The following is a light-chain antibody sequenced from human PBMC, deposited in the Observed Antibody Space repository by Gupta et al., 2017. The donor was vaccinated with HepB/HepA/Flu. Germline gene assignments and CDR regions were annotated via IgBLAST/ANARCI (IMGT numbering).Light chain of an antibody. J-gene: IGLJ3*02. V-gene: IGLV1-44*01. Sequence: QSVLTQPPSASGTPGQWVTLSCSGSSSSNGSNSVNWYQQYPGTAPELLMYSNTQRHSGVPDRFSGSKSGTTTALAISGLQAEDEADYYCAAWDDRRSALVFGGGTKLTVL. CDR2: SNT. CDR3: AAWDDRRSALV. CDR1: SSSNGSNS.